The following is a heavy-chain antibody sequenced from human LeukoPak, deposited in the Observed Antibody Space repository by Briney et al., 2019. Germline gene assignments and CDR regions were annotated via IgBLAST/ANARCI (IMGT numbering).Heavy chain of an antibody. V-gene: IGHV3-7*01. CDR1: GFTFSGYW. CDR2: IKQDGSEK. D-gene: IGHD5-24*01. Sequence: GGSLRLSCAASGFTFSGYWMSWVRQAPGKGLEWVANIKQDGSEKYYVDSVKGRFTISRDDAKNSLYLQMDSLRAEDTAVYYCAKDGDGYKEGPSDYWGQGTLVTVSS. CDR3: AKDGDGYKEGPSDY. J-gene: IGHJ4*02.